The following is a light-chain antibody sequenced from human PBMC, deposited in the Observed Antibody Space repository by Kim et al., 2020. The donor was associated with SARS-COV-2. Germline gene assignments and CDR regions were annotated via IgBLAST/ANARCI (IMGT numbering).Light chain of an antibody. Sequence: DIQMTQSPSSLSASAGDRVTITCRTSQGIGNSLAWYQERPGKVPKLLIYAASALQSGAPSRFSGSGSGTEFTLTISSLQPEDVATYYCQKYNSAPYTFGQGTKLEI. CDR1: QGIGNS. J-gene: IGKJ2*01. CDR3: QKYNSAPYT. CDR2: AAS. V-gene: IGKV1-27*01.